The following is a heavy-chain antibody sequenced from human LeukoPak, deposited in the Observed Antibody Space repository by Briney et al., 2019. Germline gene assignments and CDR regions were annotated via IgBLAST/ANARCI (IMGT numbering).Heavy chain of an antibody. Sequence: PGGSLRLSCAASGFTFSSYAMSWVRQAPGKGLEWVSAISGSGGSTYYADSVKGRFTISRDNSKNTLYLQMNSLRAEDTAVYYCAKAAVGYSYGSTEAFDYWGQGTLVTVSS. J-gene: IGHJ4*02. D-gene: IGHD5-18*01. V-gene: IGHV3-23*01. CDR1: GFTFSSYA. CDR2: ISGSGGST. CDR3: AKAAVGYSYGSTEAFDY.